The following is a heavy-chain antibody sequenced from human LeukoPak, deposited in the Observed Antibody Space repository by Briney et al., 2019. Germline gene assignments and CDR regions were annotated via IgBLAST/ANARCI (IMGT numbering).Heavy chain of an antibody. J-gene: IGHJ6*02. CDR2: ISYDGSNK. CDR3: AKDGSGYYSTYYYYGMDI. Sequence: GRSLRLSCAASGFTFSSYGMHCVRQAPGKGLEWVAVISYDGSNKYYADSVKGRFTISRDNSKNTLYLQMNSLRAEDTAVYYCAKDGSGYYSTYYYYGMDIWGQGTTVTVSS. CDR1: GFTFSSYG. V-gene: IGHV3-30*18. D-gene: IGHD3-22*01.